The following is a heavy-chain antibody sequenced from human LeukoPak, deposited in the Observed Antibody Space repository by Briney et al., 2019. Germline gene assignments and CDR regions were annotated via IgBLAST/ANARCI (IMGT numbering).Heavy chain of an antibody. V-gene: IGHV1-46*01. D-gene: IGHD3-22*01. CDR1: GYTFTNYY. CDR3: AREAPNYYDSSGSIDQH. CDR2: INPSGGST. J-gene: IGHJ1*01. Sequence: ASVKVSCKASGYTFTNYYMHWVRQAPGQGLEWMGIINPSGGSTSYAQKFQGRVTMTRDTSTSTVYMELSSLRSEDTAVYYCAREAPNYYDSSGSIDQHWGQGTLVTVSS.